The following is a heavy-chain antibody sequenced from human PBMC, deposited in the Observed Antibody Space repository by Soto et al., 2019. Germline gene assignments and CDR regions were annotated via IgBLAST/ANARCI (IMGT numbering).Heavy chain of an antibody. CDR1: GGSISIGTDY. D-gene: IGHD5-18*01. J-gene: IGHJ5*02. Sequence: PSETLSLTCDVSGGSISIGTDYWGWIRQPPGKGLEWIGNIHYSGSTNYNPSLKSRLSISVDTSKSQFSLKLSSVTAADTAVYYCAKDSGYNYGYFRWFDPWGQGTLVTVSS. V-gene: IGHV4-39*07. CDR2: IHYSGST. CDR3: AKDSGYNYGYFRWFDP.